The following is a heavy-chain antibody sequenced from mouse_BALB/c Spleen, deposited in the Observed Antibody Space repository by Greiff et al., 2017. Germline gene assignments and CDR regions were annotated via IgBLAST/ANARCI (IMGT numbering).Heavy chain of an antibody. J-gene: IGHJ3*01. V-gene: IGHV1-4*01. CDR3: AKGDYGYSFFAY. D-gene: IGHD1-2*01. Sequence: VQLQQSGAELARPGASVKMSCKASGYTFTSYTMHWVKQRPGQGLEWIGYINPSSGYTNYNQKFKDKATLTADKSSSTAYMQLSSLTSEDSAVYFCAKGDYGYSFFAYWGQGTLVTVSA. CDR1: GYTFTSYT. CDR2: INPSSGYT.